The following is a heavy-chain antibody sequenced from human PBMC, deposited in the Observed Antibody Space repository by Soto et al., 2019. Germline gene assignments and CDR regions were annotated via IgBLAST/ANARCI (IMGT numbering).Heavy chain of an antibody. J-gene: IGHJ4*02. D-gene: IGHD1-7*01. CDR1: GYSFTSYW. V-gene: IGHV5-10-1*01. CDR2: IEPSDSYT. CDR3: ARHSTNWNYN. Sequence: PGASLKISCKGSGYSFTSYWISWVRQMPGKGLEWMGRIEPSDSYTNYSPSFQGHVTISADKSISTAYLQWNSLKASDTAMYYCARHSTNWNYNWGQGTLVTSPQ.